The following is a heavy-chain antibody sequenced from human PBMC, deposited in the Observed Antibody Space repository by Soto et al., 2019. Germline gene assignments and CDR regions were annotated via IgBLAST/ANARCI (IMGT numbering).Heavy chain of an antibody. D-gene: IGHD4-17*01. J-gene: IGHJ6*02. V-gene: IGHV3-30*18. CDR1: GFTFSSYG. Sequence: GGSLRLSCAASGFTFSSYGMHWVRQAPGKGLEWVAVISYDGSDAYYADSVKGRFTISRDNSKNTLYLQMNSLRAEDTAVYYCAKDQALAYGDYYYYYGMDVWGQGTTVTVSS. CDR3: AKDQALAYGDYYYYYGMDV. CDR2: ISYDGSDA.